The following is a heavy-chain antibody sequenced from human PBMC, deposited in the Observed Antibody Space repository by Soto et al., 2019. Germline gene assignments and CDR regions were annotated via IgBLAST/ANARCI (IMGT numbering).Heavy chain of an antibody. CDR3: ARDPPDFNSGFDS. D-gene: IGHD1-26*01. CDR1: GDSVSNNGAT. Sequence: PAQTLSLTCAICGDSVSNNGATWNLIRQSPSRGLEWLGRAYYRSRWHYDYATSVRSRITINPDTSKNQFSLQLSSVTPEDTAVYYCARDPPDFNSGFDSWGQGSLVTVSS. V-gene: IGHV6-1*01. J-gene: IGHJ4*02. CDR2: AYYRSRWHY.